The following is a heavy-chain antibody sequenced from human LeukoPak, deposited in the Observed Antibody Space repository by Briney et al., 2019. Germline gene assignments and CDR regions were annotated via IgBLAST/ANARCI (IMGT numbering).Heavy chain of an antibody. CDR2: TYYRSTWYN. CDR1: GDSVSSNSVT. V-gene: IGHV6-1*01. D-gene: IGHD1-26*01. CDR3: ARSGKNTFDY. Sequence: SQTLSLTCAISGDSVSSNSVTWNWIRQSPSRGLEWLGRTYYRSTWYNDYKLSEKSRVTINPDTSKNQFSLQMNSVTPEDTAVYYCARSGKNTFDYWGQGTLVTVSS. J-gene: IGHJ4*02.